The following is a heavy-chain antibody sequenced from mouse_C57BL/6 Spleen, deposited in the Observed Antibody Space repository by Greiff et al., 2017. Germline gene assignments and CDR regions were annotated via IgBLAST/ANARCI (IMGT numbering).Heavy chain of an antibody. CDR1: GYTFTSYW. J-gene: IGHJ1*03. CDR2: IHPNSGST. V-gene: IGHV1-64*01. Sequence: QVQLQQSGAELVKPGASVKLSCKASGYTFTSYWMHWVKQRPGQGLEWIGMIHPNSGSTNYNEKFKSKATLTVDKSSSTAYMQLSSLTSEDSAVYYCARGHYGSSYGYFDVWGTGTTVTVSS. CDR3: ARGHYGSSYGYFDV. D-gene: IGHD1-1*01.